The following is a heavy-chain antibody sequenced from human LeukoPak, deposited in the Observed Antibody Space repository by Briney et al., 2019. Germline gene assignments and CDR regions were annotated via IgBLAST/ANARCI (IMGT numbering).Heavy chain of an antibody. CDR2: ISWNSGSI. D-gene: IGHD4-23*01. CDR1: GFTFDDYA. V-gene: IGHV3-9*01. J-gene: IGHJ4*02. Sequence: GGSPRLSCAASGFTFDDYAMHWVRQAPGKGLEWVSGISWNSGSIGYADSVKGRFTISRDNAKNSLYLQMNSLRAEDTALYYCAKDTNYGGNSGGFDYWGQGTLVTVSS. CDR3: AKDTNYGGNSGGFDY.